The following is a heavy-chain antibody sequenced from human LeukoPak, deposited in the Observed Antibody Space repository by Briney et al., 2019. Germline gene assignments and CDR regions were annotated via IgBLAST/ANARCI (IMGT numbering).Heavy chain of an antibody. CDR1: SGSLSGYY. Sequence: PSETLSLTCGVSSGSLSGYYWRWIRQPPGGGLEWLGEITHSGSPNYNPSLKSRVTISGDTSKKQFSVNVKSVTAADTGVYYCARGVDLWGRGTPVTVSS. V-gene: IGHV4-34*01. J-gene: IGHJ2*01. CDR2: ITHSGSP. CDR3: ARGVDL.